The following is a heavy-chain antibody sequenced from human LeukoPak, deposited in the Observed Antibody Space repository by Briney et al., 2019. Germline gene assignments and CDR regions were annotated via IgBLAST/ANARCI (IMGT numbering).Heavy chain of an antibody. CDR2: ISGRADIT. CDR3: AKEKGRTYSIDY. Sequence: GGSLRLSCAASGFTFDSYAMTWVRQAPGKGLEWVSTISGRADITYYADSVKGRFTISRDNSKNTVHLQMNSLRAEDTAVYYCAKEKGRTYSIDYWGQGTLVTVSS. CDR1: GFTFDSYA. V-gene: IGHV3-23*01. J-gene: IGHJ4*02. D-gene: IGHD2-15*01.